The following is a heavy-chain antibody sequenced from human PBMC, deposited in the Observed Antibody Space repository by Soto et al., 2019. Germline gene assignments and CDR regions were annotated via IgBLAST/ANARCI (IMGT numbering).Heavy chain of an antibody. D-gene: IGHD5-12*01. CDR1: GVSISSYY. CDR3: ARLYEYSGYDPEYYYYMDV. V-gene: IGHV4-59*08. J-gene: IGHJ6*03. Sequence: TSETLSLTCTVSGVSISSYYWIWIRQPPGKGLEWIGYIYYSGSTNYNPSLKSRVTISVDTSKNQFSLKLSSVTAADTAVYYCARLYEYSGYDPEYYYYMDVWGKGTTVTVSS. CDR2: IYYSGST.